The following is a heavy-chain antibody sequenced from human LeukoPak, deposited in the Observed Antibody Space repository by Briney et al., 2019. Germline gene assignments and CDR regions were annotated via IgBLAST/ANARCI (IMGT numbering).Heavy chain of an antibody. J-gene: IGHJ4*02. Sequence: GGSLRLSCSASGFTFSSYGMHWVRQAPGKGLEWVAFIRYDGSEKYYADSVKGRFTISRDNSKNTLYLQMNSLRAEDTAVYYCARNYDFWSGYYPYYFDYWGQGTLVTVSS. V-gene: IGHV3-30*02. CDR2: IRYDGSEK. CDR1: GFTFSSYG. D-gene: IGHD3-3*01. CDR3: ARNYDFWSGYYPYYFDY.